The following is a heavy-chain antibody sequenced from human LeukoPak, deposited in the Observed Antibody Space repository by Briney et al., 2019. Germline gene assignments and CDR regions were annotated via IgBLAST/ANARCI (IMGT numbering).Heavy chain of an antibody. D-gene: IGHD6-19*01. CDR1: GFTFSSYG. J-gene: IGHJ4*02. CDR3: AKDRENSGWYDSHTLSY. CDR2: ISYDGSNK. V-gene: IGHV3-30*18. Sequence: GSLRLSCAASGFTFSSYGMHWVRQAPGKGLEWVAVISYDGSNKYYADSVKGRFTISRDNSKNTLYLQMNSLRAEDTAVYYCAKDRENSGWYDSHTLSYWGQGTLVTVSS.